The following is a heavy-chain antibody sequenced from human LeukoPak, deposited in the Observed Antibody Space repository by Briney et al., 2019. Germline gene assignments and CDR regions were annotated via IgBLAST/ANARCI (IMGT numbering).Heavy chain of an antibody. V-gene: IGHV1-2*02. CDR1: AYTFTGYY. D-gene: IGHD3-16*01. Sequence: GASVKVSCKASAYTFTGYYIHWVRQAPGQGLEWMGWINPNSGGTHYAQKFQGRVTMTRDTSISTAYMELSRLRSDDTAVYYCARPHDPYIWGSYCFDYWGQGTLVTVSS. J-gene: IGHJ4*02. CDR3: ARPHDPYIWGSYCFDY. CDR2: INPNSGGT.